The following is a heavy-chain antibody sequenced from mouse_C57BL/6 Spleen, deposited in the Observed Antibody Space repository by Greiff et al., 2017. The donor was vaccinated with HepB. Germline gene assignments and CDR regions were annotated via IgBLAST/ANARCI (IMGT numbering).Heavy chain of an antibody. Sequence: VHVKQSGPELVKPGASVKISCKASGYSFTDYNMNWVKQSNGKSLEWIGVINPNYGTTSYNQKFKGKATLTVDQSSSTAYMQLNSLTSEDSAVYYCARYDYERRYYFDYWGQGTTLTVSS. V-gene: IGHV1-39*01. CDR3: ARYDYERRYYFDY. J-gene: IGHJ2*01. CDR1: GYSFTDYN. D-gene: IGHD2-4*01. CDR2: INPNYGTT.